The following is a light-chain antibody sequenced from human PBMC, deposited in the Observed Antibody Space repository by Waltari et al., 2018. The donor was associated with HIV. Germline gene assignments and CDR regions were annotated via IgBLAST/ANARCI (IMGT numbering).Light chain of an antibody. CDR3: NSYTSISTWV. V-gene: IGLV2-14*03. Sequence: QSALTQPASLSGSPGQSITISCTRSSSDVGIYRFGSWYQPHPGNAPKLMIYDVRNRPAGVSHRFSGSKSGNTASLTISGLQPEDEADYYCNSYTSISTWVFGGGTKLTVL. J-gene: IGLJ3*02. CDR2: DVR. CDR1: SSDVGIYRF.